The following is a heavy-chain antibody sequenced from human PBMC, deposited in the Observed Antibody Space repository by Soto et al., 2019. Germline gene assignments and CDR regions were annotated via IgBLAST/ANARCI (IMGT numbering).Heavy chain of an antibody. J-gene: IGHJ5*02. D-gene: IGHD2-21*02. Sequence: QITLKESAPTLLKPTQTLTLTCTFSGFSLSTSGGGVGWIRQPPGKALEWLALIYWDDDKRYSPSLKNRLTITKDTSNDQVVLTMTNMDPVDTATYYCAHSRGGGNSAWFDPWGQGTLVTVSS. CDR1: GFSLSTSGGG. CDR2: IYWDDDK. CDR3: AHSRGGGNSAWFDP. V-gene: IGHV2-5*02.